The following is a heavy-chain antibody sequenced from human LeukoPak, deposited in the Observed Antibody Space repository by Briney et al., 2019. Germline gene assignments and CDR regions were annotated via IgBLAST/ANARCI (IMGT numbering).Heavy chain of an antibody. J-gene: IGHJ1*01. Sequence: GGSLRLSCAASGFTVSSNYMSWVRQAPGKGLEWVSVIYSSGSTYYADSVKGRFTISRDISKNTLYLQMNSLRAEDTAVYYCARDDIGSGYYRRYFQNWGQGTLVTVSS. CDR3: ARDDIGSGYYRRYFQN. D-gene: IGHD3-3*01. V-gene: IGHV3-66*01. CDR1: GFTVSSNY. CDR2: IYSSGST.